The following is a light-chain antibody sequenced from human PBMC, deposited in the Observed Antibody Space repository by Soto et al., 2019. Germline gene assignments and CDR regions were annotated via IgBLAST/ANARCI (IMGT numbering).Light chain of an antibody. CDR3: SAYAGSNNFV. CDR2: EVS. V-gene: IGLV2-8*01. Sequence: QSVLTQPPSASGSPGQSVTISCTGTSSDVGDNYVSWHQQHLGKAPKLIIYEVSQRPSGVPDRFSGSKSGNTASLTVSGLQTEDEADYYCSAYAGSNNFVFGSGTKVT. J-gene: IGLJ1*01. CDR1: SSDVGDNY.